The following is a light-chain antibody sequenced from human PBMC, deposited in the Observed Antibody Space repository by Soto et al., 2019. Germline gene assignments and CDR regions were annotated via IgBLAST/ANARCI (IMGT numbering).Light chain of an antibody. J-gene: IGLJ1*01. CDR2: DVV. Sequence: SGSWYQPHPVRAPKLIIYDVVNRPSGVSSRFSGSKSGNTASLTISGLQAEDEADYYCCSYTTNIAPFVFGTGTKGSVL. CDR3: CSYTTNIAPFV. CDR1: S. V-gene: IGLV2-14*03.